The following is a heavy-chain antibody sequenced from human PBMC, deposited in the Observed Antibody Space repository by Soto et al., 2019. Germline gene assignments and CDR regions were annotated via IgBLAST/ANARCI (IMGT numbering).Heavy chain of an antibody. CDR2: IIPIFGTA. J-gene: IGHJ4*02. CDR3: ARGSVVAAMARFDY. Sequence: GASVKVSCKASGGTFSSYAISWVRQAPGQGLEWMGGIIPIFGTANYAQKFQGRVTITADESTSTAYMELSSLRSEDTAVYYCARGSVVAAMARFDYWGQGTLVTVSS. CDR1: GGTFSSYA. D-gene: IGHD2-15*01. V-gene: IGHV1-69*13.